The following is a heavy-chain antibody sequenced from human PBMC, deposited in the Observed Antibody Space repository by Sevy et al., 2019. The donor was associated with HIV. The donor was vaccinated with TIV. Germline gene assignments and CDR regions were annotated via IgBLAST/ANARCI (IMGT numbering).Heavy chain of an antibody. V-gene: IGHV3-9*01. Sequence: GGSLRLSCAASGFTFDDYAMHWVRQAPGKGLEWVSGISWISGSIGYADSVKGRFTISRDNAKNSLYLQMNSLRAEDTALYYCAKDMGGIAARTYFDYWGQGTLVTVSS. CDR1: GFTFDDYA. CDR2: ISWISGSI. CDR3: AKDMGGIAARTYFDY. D-gene: IGHD6-6*01. J-gene: IGHJ4*02.